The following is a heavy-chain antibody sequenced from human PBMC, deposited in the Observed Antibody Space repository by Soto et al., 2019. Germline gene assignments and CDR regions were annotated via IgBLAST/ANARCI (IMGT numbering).Heavy chain of an antibody. J-gene: IGHJ6*02. CDR3: ARGTQMVYLSIYYYYGMDV. D-gene: IGHD2-8*01. CDR1: GFTFSSYG. CDR2: IWYDGSNK. V-gene: IGHV3-33*01. Sequence: GGSLRLSCAASGFTFSSYGMHWVRQAPGKGLEWVAVIWYDGSNKYYADSVKGRFTISRDNSKNTLYLQMNSLRAEDTAVYYCARGTQMVYLSIYYYYGMDVWGQGTTVTVSS.